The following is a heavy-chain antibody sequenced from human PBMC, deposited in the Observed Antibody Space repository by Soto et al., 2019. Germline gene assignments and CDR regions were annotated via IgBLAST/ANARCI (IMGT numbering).Heavy chain of an antibody. CDR3: ARLYSSGWYGPGRY. V-gene: IGHV3-30-3*01. CDR1: GFICSSYA. J-gene: IGHJ4*02. Sequence: PGGSLRLSCAASGFICSSYAMHWVRQAPGKGLEWVAVISYDGTNEYYADSVKGRFTISRDNAKNSLYLQMNSLRAEDTAVYYCARLYSSGWYGPGRYWGQGTLVTVSS. CDR2: ISYDGTNE. D-gene: IGHD6-19*01.